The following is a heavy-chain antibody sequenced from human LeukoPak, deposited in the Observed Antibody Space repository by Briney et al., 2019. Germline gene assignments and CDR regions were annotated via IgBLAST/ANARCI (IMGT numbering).Heavy chain of an antibody. Sequence: GGSLRLSCAASGFTASSNYMSWVHQAPGKGLEWVSVIYSGGSTYYADSVKGRFTISRDNSKNTLYLQMNSLRAEDTAVYYCARDPVHSGWYLHWGQGTLVTVSS. CDR3: ARDPVHSGWYLH. CDR1: GFTASSNY. V-gene: IGHV3-66*01. J-gene: IGHJ4*02. D-gene: IGHD6-19*01. CDR2: IYSGGST.